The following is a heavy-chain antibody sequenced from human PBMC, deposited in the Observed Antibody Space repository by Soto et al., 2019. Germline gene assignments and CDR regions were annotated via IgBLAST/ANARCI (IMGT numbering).Heavy chain of an antibody. V-gene: IGHV3-21*01. CDR3: ARDYNSSGYPYGIDV. CDR1: GLTFSRYS. CDR2: ISSRSSYI. D-gene: IGHD6-13*01. J-gene: IGHJ6*02. Sequence: GGSLRLSCAASGLTFSRYSMNWVREAPGKGLEWVSSISSRSSYIYYADSVKGRFTISRDNAKNSLYLQMNSLKAEDTAVYYCARDYNSSGYPYGIDVWVHGTTFADYS.